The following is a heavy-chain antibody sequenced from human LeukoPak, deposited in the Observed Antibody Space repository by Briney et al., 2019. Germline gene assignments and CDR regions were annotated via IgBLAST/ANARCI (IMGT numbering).Heavy chain of an antibody. D-gene: IGHD1-1*01. CDR3: AREGTSGHGINDRGLNS. J-gene: IGHJ5*01. Sequence: GGSLTLSCAASGFAVSSIHMTWVRHSPGKGLEWVSVLPCGGRAIYADSVKGRFTISRDNSKNTLYLHLNSLRVEDTAVYFCAREGTSGHGINDRGLNSGGQGTLVTVSS. CDR2: LPCGGRA. CDR1: GFAVSSIH. V-gene: IGHV3-66*01.